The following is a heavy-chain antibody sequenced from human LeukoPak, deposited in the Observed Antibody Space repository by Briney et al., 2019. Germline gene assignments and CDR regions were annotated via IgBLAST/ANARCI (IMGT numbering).Heavy chain of an antibody. J-gene: IGHJ4*02. CDR1: GFTVSSNY. CDR3: AKHHDIVVVPAATGGSYFDY. CDR2: ISGSGGST. V-gene: IGHV3-23*01. D-gene: IGHD2-2*01. Sequence: GGSLRLSCAASGFTVSSNYMAWVRQAPGKGLEWVSAISGSGGSTYYADSVKGRFTISRDNSKNTLYLQMNSLRAEDTAVYYCAKHHDIVVVPAATGGSYFDYWGQGTLVTVSS.